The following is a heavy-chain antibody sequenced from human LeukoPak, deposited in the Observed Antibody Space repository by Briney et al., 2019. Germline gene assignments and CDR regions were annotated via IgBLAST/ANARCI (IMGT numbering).Heavy chain of an antibody. CDR2: INHSGST. V-gene: IGHV4-34*01. J-gene: IGHJ4*02. Sequence: PSETLSLTCAVYGASFRNYYWSWIRQTPGKGLEWIGQINHSGSTNYNPSLKTRVTISVDTSKNQFSLKLSSVSAADTAVYYCAKDQTPYYWGQGTLVTVSS. CDR3: AKDQTPYY. CDR1: GASFRNYY.